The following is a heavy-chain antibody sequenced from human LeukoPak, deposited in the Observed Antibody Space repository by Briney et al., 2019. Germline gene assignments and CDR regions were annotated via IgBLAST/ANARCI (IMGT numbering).Heavy chain of an antibody. D-gene: IGHD2-15*01. CDR3: AKDHLGYCSGGSCYSGWSP. CDR1: GFTFSSYA. J-gene: IGHJ5*02. Sequence: PGGSLRLSCAASGFTFSSYAMSWVRQAPGKWLEWVSAISGSGGSTYYADSVKGRFTISRDNSKNTLYLQMNSLRAEDTAVYYCAKDHLGYCSGGSCYSGWSPWGQGTLVTVSS. V-gene: IGHV3-23*01. CDR2: ISGSGGST.